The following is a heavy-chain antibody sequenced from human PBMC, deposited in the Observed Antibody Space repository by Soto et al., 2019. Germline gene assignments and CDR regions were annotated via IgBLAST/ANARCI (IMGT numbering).Heavy chain of an antibody. CDR2: INGGNGNT. CDR3: ARDLGAFPSDFLSGSHYVYYGMDI. Sequence: QAQVVQSGAEVKKPGASVKVSCKASGYTFSNYAMHWVRQAPGQRLEWMGWINGGNGNTKYSQKFQGRDTITRDRSASTAYMELSCLILEDTAVYFCARDLGAFPSDFLSGSHYVYYGMDIWGQGTTVTVSS. J-gene: IGHJ6*02. CDR1: GYTFSNYA. D-gene: IGHD3-3*01. V-gene: IGHV1-3*01.